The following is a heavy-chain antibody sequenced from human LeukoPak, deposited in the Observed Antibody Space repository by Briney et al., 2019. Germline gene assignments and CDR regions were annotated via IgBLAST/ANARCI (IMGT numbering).Heavy chain of an antibody. CDR2: IYHSGST. D-gene: IGHD3-22*01. CDR3: ARVVNDYYDSSGYLFDP. Sequence: SGTLSLTCAVSGGSISSSNWWSWVRQPPGKGLEWIGEIYHSGSTNYNPSLKSRVTISVDKSKNQFSLKLSSVTAADTAVYYCARVVNDYYDSSGYLFDPWGQGTLVTVSS. V-gene: IGHV4-4*02. CDR1: GGSISSSNW. J-gene: IGHJ5*02.